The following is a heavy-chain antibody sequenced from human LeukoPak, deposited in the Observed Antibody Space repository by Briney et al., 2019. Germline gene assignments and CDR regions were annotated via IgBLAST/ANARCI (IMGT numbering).Heavy chain of an antibody. CDR2: IKSKTDGGTT. V-gene: IGHV3-15*01. Sequence: GGSLRLSCAASGFTFSSYSMNWVRQAPGKGLEWVGRIKSKTDGGTTDYAAPVKGRFTISRDDSKNTLYLQMNSLKTEDTAVYYCTTDPAALRFLEWLSPFDYWGQGTLVTVSS. CDR1: GFTFSSYS. CDR3: TTDPAALRFLEWLSPFDY. D-gene: IGHD3-3*01. J-gene: IGHJ4*02.